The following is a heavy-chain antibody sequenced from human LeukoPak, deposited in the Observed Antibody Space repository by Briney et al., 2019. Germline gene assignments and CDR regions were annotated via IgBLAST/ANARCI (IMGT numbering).Heavy chain of an antibody. J-gene: IGHJ4*02. V-gene: IGHV3-53*01. D-gene: IGHD3-22*01. CDR3: ARAYYYDSSGYPGFDY. CDR1: GFTVSSNY. Sequence: GESLRLSCAASGFTVSSNYMSWVRQAPGKGLEWVSVIYSGGSTYYADSVKGRFTISRDNSKNTLYLQMNSLRAEDTAVYYCARAYYYDSSGYPGFDYWGQGTLVTVSS. CDR2: IYSGGST.